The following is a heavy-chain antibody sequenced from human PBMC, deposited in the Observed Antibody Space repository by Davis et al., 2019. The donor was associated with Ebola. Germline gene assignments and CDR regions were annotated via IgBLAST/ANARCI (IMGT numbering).Heavy chain of an antibody. V-gene: IGHV1-2*02. Sequence: PGGSLRLSCAASGYTFTGYYMHWVRQAPGQGLEWMGWINPNSGGTNYAQKFQGRVTMTRDTSISTAYMELSRLRSDDTAVYYCARDRAMVRGVRDYYGMDVWGQGTTVTVSS. D-gene: IGHD3-10*01. J-gene: IGHJ6*02. CDR1: GYTFTGYY. CDR2: INPNSGGT. CDR3: ARDRAMVRGVRDYYGMDV.